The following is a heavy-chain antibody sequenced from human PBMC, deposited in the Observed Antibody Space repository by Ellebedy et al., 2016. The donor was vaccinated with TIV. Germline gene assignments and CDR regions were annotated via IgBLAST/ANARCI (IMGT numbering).Heavy chain of an antibody. J-gene: IGHJ5*02. CDR1: GLTFSSHA. CDR3: ARDPAIPRGRFDP. V-gene: IGHV3-23*01. D-gene: IGHD2-2*02. Sequence: GESLKISCSASGLTFSSHAMSWVRQAPGKGLEWVSSISGSGGNTYYPDSVKGRFPISRDNSKDTLYLQVNSLRPEDTAVYYCARDPAIPRGRFDPWGQGTMVTVSS. CDR2: ISGSGGNT.